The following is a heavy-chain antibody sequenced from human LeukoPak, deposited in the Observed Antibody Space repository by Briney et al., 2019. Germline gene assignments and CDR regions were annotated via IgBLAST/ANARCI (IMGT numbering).Heavy chain of an antibody. J-gene: IGHJ4*02. CDR3: ARDDGLGYCSSTSCLQSDY. D-gene: IGHD2-2*01. CDR1: GFTFNHYY. Sequence: PGGSLRLSCAASGFTFNHYYISCIPQSPGKGLEGVSYISSSGSTIYYADSVKGRFTISRDNAKHSLYLQMNSLRAEDTAVYYCARDDGLGYCSSTSCLQSDYWGQGTLVTVSS. CDR2: ISSSGSTI. V-gene: IGHV3-11*01.